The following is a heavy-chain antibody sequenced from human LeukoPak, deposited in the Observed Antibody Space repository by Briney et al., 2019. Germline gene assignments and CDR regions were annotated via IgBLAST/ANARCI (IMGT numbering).Heavy chain of an antibody. Sequence: SVKVSCKASGGTFSSYAISRVRQAPGQGLEWMGGIIPIFGTANYAQKFQGRVTITADESTSTAYMELSSLRSEDTAVYYCARSSFAVAGPFDYWGQGTLVTVSS. CDR2: IIPIFGTA. J-gene: IGHJ4*02. CDR1: GGTFSSYA. V-gene: IGHV1-69*01. CDR3: ARSSFAVAGPFDY. D-gene: IGHD6-19*01.